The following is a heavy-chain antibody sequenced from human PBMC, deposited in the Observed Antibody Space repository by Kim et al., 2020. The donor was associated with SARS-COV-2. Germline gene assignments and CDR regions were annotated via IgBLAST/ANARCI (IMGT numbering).Heavy chain of an antibody. CDR1: GFTFDDYA. J-gene: IGHJ6*02. Sequence: GGSLRLSCAASGFTFDDYAMHWVRQAPGKGLEWVSGISWNSGSIGYADSVKGRFTISRDNAKNSLYLQMNSLRAEDTALYYRASLAGMVRGVILSLGPDYYGMDVWGQGTTVTVSS. CDR2: ISWNSGSI. V-gene: IGHV3-9*01. CDR3: ASLAGMVRGVILSLGPDYYGMDV. D-gene: IGHD3-10*01.